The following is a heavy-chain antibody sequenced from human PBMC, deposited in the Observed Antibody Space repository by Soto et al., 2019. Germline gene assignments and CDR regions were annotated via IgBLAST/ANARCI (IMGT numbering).Heavy chain of an antibody. V-gene: IGHV3-9*01. J-gene: IGHJ3*02. CDR1: GFTFDDYA. CDR3: AKDVGGDLPPSWGDAFDI. Sequence: GGSLRLSCAASGFTFDDYAMHWVRQAPGKGLEWVSGISWNRGSIGYADSVKGRFTISRDNAKNSLYLQMNRLRAEDTALYYAAKDVGGDLPPSWGDAFDIWGQGTMVTVSS. CDR2: ISWNRGSI. D-gene: IGHD3-16*01.